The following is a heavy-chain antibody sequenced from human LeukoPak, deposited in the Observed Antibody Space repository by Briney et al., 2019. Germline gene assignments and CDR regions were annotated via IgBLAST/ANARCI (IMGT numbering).Heavy chain of an antibody. D-gene: IGHD3-3*01. CDR3: ARGNDFWSGYYNLRGNWFDP. CDR2: IYYSGST. V-gene: IGHV4-59*01. Sequence: SETLSLTCSVSGGSINSYYWSWIRQPPGKGLEWIGYIYYSGSTNYNPSLKSRVTISVDTSKNQFSLKLSSVTAADTAVYYCARGNDFWSGYYNLRGNWFDPWGQGTLVTVSS. CDR1: GGSINSYY. J-gene: IGHJ5*02.